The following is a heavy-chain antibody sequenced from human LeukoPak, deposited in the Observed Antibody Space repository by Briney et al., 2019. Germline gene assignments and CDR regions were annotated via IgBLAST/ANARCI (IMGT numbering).Heavy chain of an antibody. Sequence: SETLSLTCTVSGYSISSGYYWGWIRQPPGKGLEWIGSIYHSGSTYYNPSLKSRVTISVDTSKNQFSLKLSSVTAADTAVYYCARDDYDFWSGYSNRGGNQPSDYWGQGTLVTVSS. CDR2: IYHSGST. CDR3: ARDDYDFWSGYSNRGGNQPSDY. CDR1: GYSISSGYY. J-gene: IGHJ4*02. D-gene: IGHD3-3*01. V-gene: IGHV4-38-2*02.